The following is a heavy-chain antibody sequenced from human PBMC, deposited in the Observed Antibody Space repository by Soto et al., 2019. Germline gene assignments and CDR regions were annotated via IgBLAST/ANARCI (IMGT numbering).Heavy chain of an antibody. CDR1: GFTFSDYY. Sequence: QVQLVESGGGLVKPGGSLRLSCAASGFTFSDYYMSWIRQAPGEGLEWVSYISSSSSYTNYADSVKGRFTISRDNAKNSLYLQMNSLRAEDTAVYYCARDHYGAGCFDPWGQGTLVTVSS. CDR3: ARDHYGAGCFDP. J-gene: IGHJ5*02. CDR2: ISSSSSYT. V-gene: IGHV3-11*05. D-gene: IGHD3-10*01.